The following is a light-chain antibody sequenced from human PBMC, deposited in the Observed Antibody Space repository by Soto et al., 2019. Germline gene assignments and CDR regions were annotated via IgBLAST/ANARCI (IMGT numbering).Light chain of an antibody. CDR3: QLSHTTLT. CDR2: GAS. CDR1: QSISSY. V-gene: IGKV1-39*01. Sequence: DIQMTQSPSSLSASLLDRVTITCRASQSISSYLNWYQQKPGKAPKLLIYGASTLQSGVPSRFSGSGSGADFTLTISSLQPEDSATYYCQLSHTTLTFGQGTRLEIK. J-gene: IGKJ5*01.